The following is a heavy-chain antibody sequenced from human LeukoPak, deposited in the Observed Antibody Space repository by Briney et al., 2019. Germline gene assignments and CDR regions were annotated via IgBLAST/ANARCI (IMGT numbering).Heavy chain of an antibody. Sequence: SETLSLTCTVSGGSISSSSYYWGWIRQPPGKGLEWIGSIYYSGSTYYNPSFKSRVTISVDTSKNQFSPKLSSVTAADTAVYYCARAGSGSYYGVVFDYWGQGALVTVSS. D-gene: IGHD3-10*01. V-gene: IGHV4-39*01. J-gene: IGHJ4*02. CDR3: ARAGSGSYYGVVFDY. CDR2: IYYSGST. CDR1: GGSISSSSYY.